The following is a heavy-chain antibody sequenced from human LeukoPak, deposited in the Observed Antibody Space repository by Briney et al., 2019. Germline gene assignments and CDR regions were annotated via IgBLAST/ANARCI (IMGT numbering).Heavy chain of an antibody. Sequence: GGSLRLSCAASGFTFSDYYMSWIRQAPGKGLEWVSYISSSGSTIYYADSVKGRFTISRDNAKKSLYLQMNSLRAEDTAVYYCATGAYDCSAFDYWGQGTLVTVSS. CDR1: GFTFSDYY. D-gene: IGHD3-22*01. V-gene: IGHV3-11*01. J-gene: IGHJ4*02. CDR3: ATGAYDCSAFDY. CDR2: ISSSGSTI.